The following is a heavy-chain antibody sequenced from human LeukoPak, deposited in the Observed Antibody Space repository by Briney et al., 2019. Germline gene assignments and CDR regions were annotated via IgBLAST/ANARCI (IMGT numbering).Heavy chain of an antibody. CDR1: GYTFSSFS. CDR3: VRLRRNSDTGCYYYYYDL. D-gene: IGHD3-22*01. J-gene: IGHJ4*02. Sequence: GGSLRLSCAASGYTFSSFSINWVRQAPGKGLEWVSSISVRSNYIYYADSERGRFIISRDYARDSLYLKINSLGADDTAEYYAVRLRRNSDTGCYYYYYDLWGQGTLVTVYS. CDR2: ISVRSNYI. V-gene: IGHV3-21*01.